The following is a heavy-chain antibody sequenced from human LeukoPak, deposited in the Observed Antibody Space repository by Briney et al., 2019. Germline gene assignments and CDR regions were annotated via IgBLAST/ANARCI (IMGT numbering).Heavy chain of an antibody. CDR3: ARELYSNSAFDY. D-gene: IGHD4-11*01. CDR1: GFTFSDYY. V-gene: IGHV3-11*01. CDR2: ISSSGSTI. Sequence: GGSLRLSCAASGFTFSDYYMSWIRRAPGKGLEWVSYISSSGSTIYYADSVKGRFTISRDNAKNSLYLRMNSLRAEDTAVYYCARELYSNSAFDYWGQGTLVTVSS. J-gene: IGHJ4*02.